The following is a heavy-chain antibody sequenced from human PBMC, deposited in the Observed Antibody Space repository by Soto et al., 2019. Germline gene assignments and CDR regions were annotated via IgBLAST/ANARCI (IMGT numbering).Heavy chain of an antibody. J-gene: IGHJ5*02. CDR3: ARLGSGAALYNWFDP. Sequence: SETLSLTCAVYGGSFSGYYWSWIRQPPGKGLEWIGEINHSGSTNYNPSLKSRVTISLDTSKTQFSLRLSSVTAADTAVYYCARLGSGAALYNWFDPWGQGTLVTVSS. CDR2: INHSGST. CDR1: GGSFSGYY. D-gene: IGHD3-10*01. V-gene: IGHV4-34*01.